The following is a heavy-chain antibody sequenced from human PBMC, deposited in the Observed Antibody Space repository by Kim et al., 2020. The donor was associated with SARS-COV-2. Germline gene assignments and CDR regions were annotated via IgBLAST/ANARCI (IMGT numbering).Heavy chain of an antibody. Sequence: SETMSLTCTVSGGSISSGSYYWSWIRQPAGKGLEWIGRIYTSGSTNYNPSLKSRVTISVDTSKNQFSLKLSSVTAADTAVYYCARETGYSISYYFDYWGQGTLVTVAS. CDR3: ARETGYSISYYFDY. CDR1: GGSISSGSYY. D-gene: IGHD6-13*01. J-gene: IGHJ4*02. CDR2: IYTSGST. V-gene: IGHV4-61*02.